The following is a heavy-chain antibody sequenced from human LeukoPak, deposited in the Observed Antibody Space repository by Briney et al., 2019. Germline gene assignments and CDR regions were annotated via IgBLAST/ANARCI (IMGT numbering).Heavy chain of an antibody. D-gene: IGHD3-10*01. CDR3: ARGTMVRGVIVYYYYMDV. J-gene: IGHJ6*03. CDR1: GGSISSGGYY. V-gene: IGHV4-31*03. Sequence: SETLPLTCTVSGGSISSGGYYWSWIRQHPGKGLEWIGYIYYSGSTYYNPSLKSRVTISVDTSKNQFSLKLSSVTAADTAVYYCARGTMVRGVIVYYYYMDVWGKGTTVIVSS. CDR2: IYYSGST.